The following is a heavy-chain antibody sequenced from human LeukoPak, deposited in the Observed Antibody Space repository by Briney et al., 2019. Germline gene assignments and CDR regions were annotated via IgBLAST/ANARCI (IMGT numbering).Heavy chain of an antibody. Sequence: SVKVSCKASGGTFSSYAISWVRQAPGQGLAWMGRIIPILDIANYAQKFQGRVTITADKSTSTAYMELSSLRSEDTAVYYCATGGGDCPLGFCDLWGRGTLVTVSS. D-gene: IGHD2-21*01. CDR1: GGTFSSYA. V-gene: IGHV1-69*04. CDR3: ATGGGDCPLGFCDL. J-gene: IGHJ2*01. CDR2: IIPILDIA.